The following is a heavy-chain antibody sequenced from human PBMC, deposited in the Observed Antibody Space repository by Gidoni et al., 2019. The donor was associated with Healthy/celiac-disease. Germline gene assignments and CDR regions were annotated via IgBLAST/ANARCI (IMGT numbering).Heavy chain of an antibody. CDR3: ARVWGYCSGGTCYSIMLDY. D-gene: IGHD2-15*01. CDR1: GRSLSGFS. Sequence: QVQLQQMRAGLFKPSDTLSLTSTVPGRSLSGFSWSWIRPTPGKGLESVGEINHSGSANYNPSLNSRVTISVDTSKNQFSLKLSSVTAADTAVYYCARVWGYCSGGTCYSIMLDYWGQGTLGTVSS. J-gene: IGHJ4*02. CDR2: INHSGSA. V-gene: IGHV4-34*01.